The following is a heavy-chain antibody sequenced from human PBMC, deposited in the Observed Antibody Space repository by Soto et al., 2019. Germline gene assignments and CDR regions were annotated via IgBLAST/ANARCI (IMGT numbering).Heavy chain of an antibody. Sequence: YYWSRIQQTPGKGLEWIGEINHSGSTNYNPSLKSRVTISVDTSKNQFSLQLSSVTAADTAVYYFARVVDANEEVPDGISALAFRGNGTSVPVSS. J-gene: IGHJ6*04. D-gene: IGHD2-2*01. V-gene: IGHV4-34*01. CDR2: INHSGST. CDR3: ARVVDANEEVPDGISALAF. CDR1: YY.